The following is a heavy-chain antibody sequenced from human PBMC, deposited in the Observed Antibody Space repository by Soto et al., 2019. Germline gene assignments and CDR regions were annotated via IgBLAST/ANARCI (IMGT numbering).Heavy chain of an antibody. V-gene: IGHV3-23*01. D-gene: IGHD3-22*01. CDR1: GFTFSSYA. J-gene: IGHJ4*02. CDR3: AKLPNDDSSDYDY. CDR2: ITGSDGGT. Sequence: EVQLLESGGGLVQPGGSLRLSCAASGFTFSSYAMSWVRQAPGKGLEWVSAITGSDGGTYYADSVKGRFTISRDNSKNTLYVQMNSLRAEDTAVYYCAKLPNDDSSDYDYWGQGTLVTVSS.